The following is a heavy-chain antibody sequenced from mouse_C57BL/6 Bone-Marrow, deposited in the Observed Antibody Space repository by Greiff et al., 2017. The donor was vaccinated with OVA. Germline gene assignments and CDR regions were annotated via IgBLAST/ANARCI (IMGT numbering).Heavy chain of an antibody. Sequence: QVQLQQSGAELVRPGTSVKMSCKASGYTFTNYWIGWAKQRPGHGLEWIGYIYPGGGYNNYNEKFKGKATLTADKSSSTAYMQFSSLTSEDSAIYYGARWEGYCNYVLYFDYWGQGTTLTVAS. D-gene: IGHD2-10*02. J-gene: IGHJ2*01. CDR3: ARWEGYCNYVLYFDY. CDR2: IYPGGGYN. CDR1: GYTFTNYW. V-gene: IGHV1-63*01.